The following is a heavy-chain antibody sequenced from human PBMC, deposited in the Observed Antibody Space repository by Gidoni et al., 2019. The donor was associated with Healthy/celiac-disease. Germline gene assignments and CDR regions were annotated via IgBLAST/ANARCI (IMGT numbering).Heavy chain of an antibody. J-gene: IGHJ4*02. D-gene: IGHD3-22*01. CDR1: GCSISSYY. CDR3: VRQNYYYDSSGYYHYFDY. V-gene: IGHV4-59*01. CDR2: SYYSGST. Sequence: QVQLQESGPGLEKPSETLSLTCTVSGCSISSYYWSWNRQPPGKGLEWIGYSYYSGSTHYNPSLKSRVTISVDTSKNQFSLKLSSVTAADTAVYYCVRQNYYYDSSGYYHYFDYWCQGILVTVSS.